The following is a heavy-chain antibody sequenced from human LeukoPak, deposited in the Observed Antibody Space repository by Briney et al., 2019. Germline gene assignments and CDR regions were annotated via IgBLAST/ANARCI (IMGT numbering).Heavy chain of an antibody. CDR3: ARAVTTRTKSNWFDP. D-gene: IGHD4-4*01. Sequence: GASVTVSCTASGYTFTSYYMHWVRQAPGQGLEWMGIINPSGGSTSYAQKFQGRVTMTRDTSTSTVYMELSSLRSEDTAVYYCARAVTTRTKSNWFDPWGQGTLVTVSS. J-gene: IGHJ5*02. CDR2: INPSGGST. V-gene: IGHV1-46*01. CDR1: GYTFTSYY.